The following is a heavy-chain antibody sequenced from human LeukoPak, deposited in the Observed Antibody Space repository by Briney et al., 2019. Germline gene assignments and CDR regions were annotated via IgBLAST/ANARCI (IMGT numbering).Heavy chain of an antibody. CDR2: MSTNNGNT. D-gene: IGHD1-1*01. CDR1: GYTFTSYG. J-gene: IGHJ6*03. CDR3: ARASQPELDPIPPYYYYYMDV. V-gene: IGHV1-18*01. Sequence: GASVKVSCKASGYTFTSYGISWVRQAPGQGLEWMGWMSTNNGNTNYAQKLQGRVTMTTDTSTSTAYMELRSLRYDDTAVYYCARASQPELDPIPPYYYYYMDVWGKGTTVTVSS.